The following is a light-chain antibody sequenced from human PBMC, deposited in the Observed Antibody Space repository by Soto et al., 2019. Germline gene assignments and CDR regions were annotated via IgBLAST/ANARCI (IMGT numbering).Light chain of an antibody. CDR1: QSVSSY. V-gene: IGKV3-11*01. J-gene: IGKJ1*01. CDR3: QQRSNWPRT. Sequence: EILLTQSPATLSLSPGERATLSCRASQSVSSYLAWYQQKPGQAPRLLIYDASNRATGIPARFSGSGSGTDFTLTISSLEPEDFAVYYCQQRSNWPRTFGQGTK. CDR2: DAS.